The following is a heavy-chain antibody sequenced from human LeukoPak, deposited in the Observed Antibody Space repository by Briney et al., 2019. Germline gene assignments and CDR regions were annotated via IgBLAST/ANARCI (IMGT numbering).Heavy chain of an antibody. D-gene: IGHD1-26*01. CDR3: AREEGATFY. CDR1: GFTFRKYW. J-gene: IGHJ4*02. V-gene: IGHV3-21*01. Sequence: GGSLRLSCVASGFTFRKYWLHWVRQAPGKGLEWVSSISSSSSYIYYADSVKGRFTISRDNAKNSLYLQMNSLRAEDTAVYYCAREEGATFYWGQGTLVTVSS. CDR2: ISSSSSYI.